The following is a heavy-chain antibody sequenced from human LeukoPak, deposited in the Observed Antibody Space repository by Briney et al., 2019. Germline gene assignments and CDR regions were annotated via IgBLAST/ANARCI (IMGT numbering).Heavy chain of an antibody. V-gene: IGHV4-38-2*02. D-gene: IGHD6-13*01. CDR2: LYHSGST. J-gene: IGHJ3*02. CDR3: ARDHSSSWSTNAFDI. Sequence: SETMSLTCAVAGYSISSGYYWGWIRQPPGKGREWIGSLYHSGSTYYNPSLKSRVTISVDTSKNQFSLKLSSVTAADTAVYYCARDHSSSWSTNAFDIWGQGTMVTVSS. CDR1: GYSISSGYY.